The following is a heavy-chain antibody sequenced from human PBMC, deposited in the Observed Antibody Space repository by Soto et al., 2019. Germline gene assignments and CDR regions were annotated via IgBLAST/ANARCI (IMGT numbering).Heavy chain of an antibody. J-gene: IGHJ3*02. V-gene: IGHV3-9*01. Sequence: QPGGSLRLSCAASGFTFDDYAMHWVRQAPGKGLEWVSGISWNSGSIGYADSVKGRFTISRDNAKNSLYLQMNSLRAEDTALYYCAKDTIAAVGVAFAIWGQGTMVTVSS. CDR3: AKDTIAAVGVAFAI. CDR2: ISWNSGSI. CDR1: GFTFDDYA. D-gene: IGHD5-12*01.